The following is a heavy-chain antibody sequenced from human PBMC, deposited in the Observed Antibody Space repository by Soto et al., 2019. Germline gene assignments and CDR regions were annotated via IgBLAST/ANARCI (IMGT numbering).Heavy chain of an antibody. Sequence: EMQVAESGGGLVQPGGSLRLSCAASGFTFRNYEMNWVRQAPGKGLEWLSYISDDGTSIQYADSVKGRFTISRDNTKASLYLQMSSLRGDDTAVYYCATAPGGVFYYAMDVWGQGVTVTVSS. D-gene: IGHD2-8*01. CDR2: ISDDGTSI. CDR3: ATAPGGVFYYAMDV. V-gene: IGHV3-48*03. CDR1: GFTFRNYE. J-gene: IGHJ6*02.